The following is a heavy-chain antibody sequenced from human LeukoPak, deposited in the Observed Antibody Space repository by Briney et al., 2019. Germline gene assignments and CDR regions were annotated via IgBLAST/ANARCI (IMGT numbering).Heavy chain of an antibody. CDR2: ISGSGGST. Sequence: GGSLSLSCAASGFTFSSYAMSWVRQAPGKGLEWVSAISGSGGSTYYADSVKGRFTISRDNSKNTLYLQMNSLRAEDTAVYYCAKILVPGYAFDIWGQGTMVTVSS. CDR1: GFTFSSYA. J-gene: IGHJ3*02. D-gene: IGHD6-6*01. V-gene: IGHV3-23*01. CDR3: AKILVPGYAFDI.